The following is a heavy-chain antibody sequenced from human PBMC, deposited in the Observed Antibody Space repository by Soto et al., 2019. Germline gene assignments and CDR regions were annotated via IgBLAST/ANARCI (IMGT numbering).Heavy chain of an antibody. CDR3: ATDHQWLGDYYYGMDV. Sequence: QVQLVQSGAEVKKPGASVKVSCKVSGYTLIELSMHWVRQAPGKGLEWMGRFDPESGERIYAQKVQGRVTMTEETSTDTAYMELSSMTSEDTAVYYCATDHQWLGDYYYGMDVWGQGTTVTVSS. D-gene: IGHD6-19*01. V-gene: IGHV1-24*01. CDR2: FDPESGER. CDR1: GYTLIELS. J-gene: IGHJ6*02.